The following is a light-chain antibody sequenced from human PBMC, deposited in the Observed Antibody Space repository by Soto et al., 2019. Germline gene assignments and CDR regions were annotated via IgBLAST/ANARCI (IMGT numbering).Light chain of an antibody. Sequence: IQMTQSPSTLSASVGDRVTITCRASQSISSRLAWYQQKPGKAPKLLIYDASSLESGVPSRFRGSGSGTEFTLSISSLQPEDFATYYCQQYNSYSPRTFGQGTKVDIK. V-gene: IGKV1-5*01. J-gene: IGKJ1*01. CDR3: QQYNSYSPRT. CDR2: DAS. CDR1: QSISSR.